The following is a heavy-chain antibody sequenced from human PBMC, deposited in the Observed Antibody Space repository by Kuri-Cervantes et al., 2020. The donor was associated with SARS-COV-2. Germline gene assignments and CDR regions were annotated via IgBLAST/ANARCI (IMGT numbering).Heavy chain of an antibody. Sequence: GGSLRLSCAASGFTFSSYAMSWVRQAPGKGLEWVSAISGSGGSTYDADAVKGRFTISRDNSKNSLYLQMNSLRAEDTALYHCARGTESGYPNWYFDLWGRGTLVTVSS. D-gene: IGHD3-3*01. J-gene: IGHJ2*01. V-gene: IGHV3-23*01. CDR2: ISGSGGST. CDR1: GFTFSSYA. CDR3: ARGTESGYPNWYFDL.